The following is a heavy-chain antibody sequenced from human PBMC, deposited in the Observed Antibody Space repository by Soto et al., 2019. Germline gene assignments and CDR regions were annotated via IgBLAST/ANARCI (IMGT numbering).Heavy chain of an antibody. Sequence: ASVKGSCKASGYTFTSDYIHWVRQAPGQGLEWMGIINPSGGSTSDAQKFQGRVTMTRDTSTSTVYMELSSLRSEDTAVYSCARRSRTSEAFDIWGQGTMVTVSS. CDR2: INPSGGST. CDR3: ARRSRTSEAFDI. D-gene: IGHD2-2*01. CDR1: GYTFTSDY. J-gene: IGHJ3*02. V-gene: IGHV1-46*01.